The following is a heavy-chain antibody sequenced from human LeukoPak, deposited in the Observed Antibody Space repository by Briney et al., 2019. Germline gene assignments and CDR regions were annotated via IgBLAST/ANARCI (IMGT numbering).Heavy chain of an antibody. Sequence: GGSLRLSCAASGFTFSSYEMNWVRQAPGKGLEWVSSISSSSSYIYYADSVKGRFTISRDNAKNSLYLQMNSLRAEDTAVYYCARGIVPEKFDYWGQGTLVTVSS. D-gene: IGHD3-22*01. CDR1: GFTFSSYE. CDR3: ARGIVPEKFDY. CDR2: ISSSSSYI. J-gene: IGHJ4*02. V-gene: IGHV3-21*01.